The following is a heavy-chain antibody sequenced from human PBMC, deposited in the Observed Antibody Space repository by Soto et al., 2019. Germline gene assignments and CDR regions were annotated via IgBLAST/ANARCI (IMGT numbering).Heavy chain of an antibody. J-gene: IGHJ5*02. CDR2: FYHGGRT. Sequence: XESLSLPCAVSGYQIRAGDYWGWIRQPPGKGREWIGTFYHGGRTYFNSSLKSRVTISVDTSKNQFSLKLSSVTAADTAVYYCARNDWGSYQQIDAWAQGALVTVSS. CDR3: ARNDWGSYQQIDA. V-gene: IGHV4-38-2*01. D-gene: IGHD3-16*02. CDR1: GYQIRAGDY.